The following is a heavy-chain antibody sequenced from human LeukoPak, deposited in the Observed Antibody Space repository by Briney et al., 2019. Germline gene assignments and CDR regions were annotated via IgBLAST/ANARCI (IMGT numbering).Heavy chain of an antibody. V-gene: IGHV4-34*01. Sequence: SETLSLTCAVYGGSFSGYYWSWIRQPPGKGLEWIGEINHSGSTNYNPSLKSRVTISVDTSKNQFSLKLSSVTAADTAVYYCARHGMSRRKYYYHSSGYYYRYNDYWGQGALVTVSS. J-gene: IGHJ4*02. CDR2: INHSGST. D-gene: IGHD3-22*01. CDR1: GGSFSGYY. CDR3: ARHGMSRRKYYYHSSGYYYRYNDY.